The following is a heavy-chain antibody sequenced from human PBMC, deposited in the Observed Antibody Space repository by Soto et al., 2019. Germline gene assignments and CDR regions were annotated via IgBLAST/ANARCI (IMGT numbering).Heavy chain of an antibody. D-gene: IGHD2-2*02. V-gene: IGHV3-30-3*01. Sequence: GGSLRLSCAASGFNFSKFDMHWVRQAPGKELEWVAVISFDGNRRYYPDSVKGRFTIYRDNSQNALYLQMNSLRAEDTAVYFRAREGAVPAVIGHYYYGMDVWGQGTTVTVSS. CDR1: GFNFSKFD. CDR3: AREGAVPAVIGHYYYGMDV. CDR2: ISFDGNRR. J-gene: IGHJ6*02.